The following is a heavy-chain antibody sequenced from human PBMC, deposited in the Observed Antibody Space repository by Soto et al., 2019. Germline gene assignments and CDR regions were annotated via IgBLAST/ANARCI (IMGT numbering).Heavy chain of an antibody. J-gene: IGHJ4*02. CDR1: GFTFSRDW. V-gene: IGHV3-7*01. CDR3: ARHGDSVFEQ. D-gene: IGHD2-21*01. Sequence: DVQLVESGGALVQPGGSLRLTCTASGFTFSRDWMAWVRQAPGKGLEWVGNIKEDGIDKYYVDSVKGRFTMARDNAKNLLYLQMNSLRAEDTAVYYCARHGDSVFEQWGRGTLVTVSS. CDR2: IKEDGIDK.